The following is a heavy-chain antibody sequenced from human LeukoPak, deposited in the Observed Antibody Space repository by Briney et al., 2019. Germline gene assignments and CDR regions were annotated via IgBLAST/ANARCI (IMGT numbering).Heavy chain of an antibody. V-gene: IGHV3-30*02. CDR2: IRYDGSNK. D-gene: IGHD3-10*01. CDR3: AKDKDYYGSGSPDS. Sequence: GSLILSCAASGFTFSSYGMHWVRQAPGKGLEWVAFIRYDGSNKYYADSVKGRFTISRDNSKNTLYLQMNSLRAEDTAVYYCAKDKDYYGSGSPDSWGQGTRVTVSS. CDR1: GFTFSSYG. J-gene: IGHJ4*02.